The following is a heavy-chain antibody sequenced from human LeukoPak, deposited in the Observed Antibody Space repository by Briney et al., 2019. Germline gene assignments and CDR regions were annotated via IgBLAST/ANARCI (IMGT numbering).Heavy chain of an antibody. D-gene: IGHD3-3*01. V-gene: IGHV4-59*11. CDR1: GGSINSHY. CDR2: IYYTGST. CDR3: ARGRAVTIFGVTFSNLCYYFDY. J-gene: IGHJ4*02. Sequence: SETLSLTCTVSGGSINSHYWSWIRQPPGKGLEWIGYIYYTGSTNYNPSLTSRVTISVDTSKNQFSLKLSSVTAADTAVYYCARGRAVTIFGVTFSNLCYYFDYWGQGTLVTVSS.